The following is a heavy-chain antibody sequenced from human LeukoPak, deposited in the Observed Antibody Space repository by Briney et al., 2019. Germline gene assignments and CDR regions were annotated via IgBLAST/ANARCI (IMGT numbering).Heavy chain of an antibody. V-gene: IGHV3-23*01. D-gene: IGHD3-3*01. CDR2: ISGSGGST. CDR3: GIGFGEVGYSQHDALDL. CDR1: GFTFSSYA. Sequence: GGSLRLSCAASGFTFSSYAMIWVRQAPGKGLEWVSAISGSGGSTYYADSVKSRFTISRDNFKNTVYLQMNSLRAELLYVSSCGIGFGEVGYSQHDALDLWGQGTMVRVSS. J-gene: IGHJ3*01.